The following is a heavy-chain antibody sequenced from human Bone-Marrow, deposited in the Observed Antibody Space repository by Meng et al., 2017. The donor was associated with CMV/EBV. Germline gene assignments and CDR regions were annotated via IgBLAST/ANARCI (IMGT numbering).Heavy chain of an antibody. D-gene: IGHD2-2*01. CDR2: ISSSSDYI. CDR1: GFTFSTYT. V-gene: IGHV3-21*04. Sequence: GGSLRLSCAASGFTFSTYTLNWVRQAPGKGLEWVSSISSSSDYIYYADSLKGRFTISRDNAKNSLYLQMNSLRAEDTAVYFCAKGHIVVVPPALDNWGQGTLVTVSS. J-gene: IGHJ4*02. CDR3: AKGHIVVVPPALDN.